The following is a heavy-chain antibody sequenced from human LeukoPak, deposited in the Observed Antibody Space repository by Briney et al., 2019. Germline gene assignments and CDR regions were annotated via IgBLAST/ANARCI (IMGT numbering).Heavy chain of an antibody. CDR3: ARIGPEDDTAMVTGVFDY. Sequence: PPETLSLTCTLSGRSISSYYWRWIRQPPGRGLEWIGYIYYSGSTNYNPSLKSRVTISVDKSKNQFSLKLSSVTAADTAVYYCARIGPEDDTAMVTGVFDYWGQGTLVTVSS. V-gene: IGHV4-59*01. CDR1: GRSISSYY. CDR2: IYYSGST. D-gene: IGHD5-18*01. J-gene: IGHJ4*02.